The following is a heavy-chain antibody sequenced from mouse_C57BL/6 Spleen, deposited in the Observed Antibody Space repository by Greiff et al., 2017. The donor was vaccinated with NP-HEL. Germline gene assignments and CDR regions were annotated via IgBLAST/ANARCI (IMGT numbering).Heavy chain of an antibody. D-gene: IGHD1-1*01. CDR2: INPSTGGT. CDR3: ARVDYYGSSFFAY. Sequence: EVQLQQSGPELVKPGASVKISCKASGYSFTGYYMNWVKLSPEKSLEWIGEINPSTGGTTYNQKFKAKATLTVDKSSSTAYMQLKSLTSEDSAVYYCARVDYYGSSFFAYWGQGTLVTVSA. CDR1: GYSFTGYY. J-gene: IGHJ3*01. V-gene: IGHV1-42*01.